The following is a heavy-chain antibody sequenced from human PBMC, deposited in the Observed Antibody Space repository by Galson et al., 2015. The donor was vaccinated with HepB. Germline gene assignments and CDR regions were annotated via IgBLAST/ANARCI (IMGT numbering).Heavy chain of an antibody. V-gene: IGHV3-49*03. CDR3: TRDLGENCFGSCYSFPLDY. J-gene: IGHJ4*02. CDR2: IRSKAYGGTT. CDR1: GFTFGDYA. D-gene: IGHD2-15*01. Sequence: SLRLSCAASGFTFGDYAMSWFRQAPGKGLEWVGFIRSKAYGGTTEYAASVKGRFTISRDDSKSIAYLQMNSLKTEDTAVYYCTRDLGENCFGSCYSFPLDYWGQGTLVTVSS.